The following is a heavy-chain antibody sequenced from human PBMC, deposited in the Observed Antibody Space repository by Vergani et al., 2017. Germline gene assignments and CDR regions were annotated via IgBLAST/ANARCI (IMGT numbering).Heavy chain of an antibody. Sequence: QVQLVQSGAEVKKPGSSVKVSCKASGGTFSSYAISWVRQAPGQGLEWMGGIIPNSGGTNYAQKFQGRVTMTRDTSISTAYMELSRLRSDDTAVYYCASSLFPIPGPCRYWGQGTLVTVSS. CDR3: ASSLFPIPGPCRY. CDR2: IIPNSGGT. V-gene: IGHV1-2*02. D-gene: IGHD1-14*01. J-gene: IGHJ4*02. CDR1: GGTFSSYA.